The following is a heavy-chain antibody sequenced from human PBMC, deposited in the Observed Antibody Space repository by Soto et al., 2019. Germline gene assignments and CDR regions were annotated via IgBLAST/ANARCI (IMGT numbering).Heavy chain of an antibody. CDR3: ARRGYDFWSGFYMDV. Sequence: SETLSLTCTVSGGSISSYYWSWIRQPPGKGLEWIGYIYYSGSTNYNPSLKSRVTISVDTSKNQFSLKLSSVTAADTAVYYCARRGYDFWSGFYMDVWGKGTTVTVSS. CDR1: GGSISSYY. D-gene: IGHD3-3*01. CDR2: IYYSGST. J-gene: IGHJ6*03. V-gene: IGHV4-59*08.